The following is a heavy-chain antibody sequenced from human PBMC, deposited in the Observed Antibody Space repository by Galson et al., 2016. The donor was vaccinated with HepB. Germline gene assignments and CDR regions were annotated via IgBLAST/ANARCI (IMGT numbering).Heavy chain of an antibody. CDR1: GYSFTTYW. Sequence: QSGAEVKKPGESLKISCKGSGYSFTTYWVAWVRHMPGKGLEWMGFIHPGDSDARYSPSFEGQVTISADKSLSTVYLQWSSLKASDTAIYYCARHTEKFGLYYYYMDVWGKGTTVTVSS. CDR2: IHPGDSDA. J-gene: IGHJ6*03. CDR3: ARHTEKFGLYYYYMDV. D-gene: IGHD3-10*01. V-gene: IGHV5-51*01.